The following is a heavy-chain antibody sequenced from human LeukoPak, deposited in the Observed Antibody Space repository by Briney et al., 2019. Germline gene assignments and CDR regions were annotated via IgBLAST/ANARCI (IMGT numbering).Heavy chain of an antibody. V-gene: IGHV3-48*03. D-gene: IGHD6-13*01. Sequence: PGGSLRLSCAASGFTFSSYELNWVRQAPGKGLEWVSYISTSGSTIKYADSVKGRFTISRDNAKNSLYLQMNSLRAEDTAVYYCARNGLAAAGYFDYWGQGTLVTVSS. CDR1: GFTFSSYE. J-gene: IGHJ4*02. CDR2: ISTSGSTI. CDR3: ARNGLAAAGYFDY.